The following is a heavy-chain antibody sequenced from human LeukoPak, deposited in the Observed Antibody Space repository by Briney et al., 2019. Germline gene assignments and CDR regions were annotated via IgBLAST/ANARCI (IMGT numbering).Heavy chain of an antibody. Sequence: GGSLRLSCAASGFTFSSYSMNWVRQAPGKGLEWVSSISSSSTCIYYADSVKGRFTISRDNAKNSLYLQMNSLRAEDTAVYYCARDLRSSGWYYFDYWGQGTLVTVSS. D-gene: IGHD6-19*01. CDR3: ARDLRSSGWYYFDY. CDR2: ISSSSTCI. J-gene: IGHJ4*02. CDR1: GFTFSSYS. V-gene: IGHV3-21*01.